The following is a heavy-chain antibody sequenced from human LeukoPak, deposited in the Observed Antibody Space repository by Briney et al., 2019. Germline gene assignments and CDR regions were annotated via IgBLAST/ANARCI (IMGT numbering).Heavy chain of an antibody. CDR2: MNPNSGNT. V-gene: IGHV1-8*03. CDR1: GYTFTRYD. J-gene: IGHJ6*03. Sequence: ASVRVSCKASGYTFTRYDINWWRQATGQGLGWMGWMNPNSGNTGYAQKLHGRVTITRNTSISTAYMELSSLRAEDTAVYYCARGCMIPLTHYMDVWGKGTTVTISS. CDR3: ARGCMIPLTHYMDV. D-gene: IGHD3-22*01.